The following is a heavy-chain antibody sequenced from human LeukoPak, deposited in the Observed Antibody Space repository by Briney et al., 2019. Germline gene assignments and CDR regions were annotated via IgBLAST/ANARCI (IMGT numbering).Heavy chain of an antibody. D-gene: IGHD2-15*01. CDR3: ARDLGQWSDY. Sequence: SGTLSLTCAVSGGSISSSNWWSWVRQPPGKGLEWIGEIYHSGSTNYNPSLKSRVTISVDKSENQFSLNLSSVTAADTAVYYCARDLGQWSDYWGQGTLVTVSS. J-gene: IGHJ4*02. CDR1: GGSISSSNW. V-gene: IGHV4-4*02. CDR2: IYHSGST.